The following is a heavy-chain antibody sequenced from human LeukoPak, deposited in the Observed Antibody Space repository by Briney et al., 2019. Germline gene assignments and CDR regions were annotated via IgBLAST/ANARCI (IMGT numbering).Heavy chain of an antibody. Sequence: GGSLRLSCAASGFTVSTNYMSWVRQAPGKGLVWVSRIKTDGYTTNYADSVKGRFTISRDNAKNTLYLRMNSLRVEDTAVYYCARDKDFSLYDSWGQGTLVTVSS. D-gene: IGHD3-16*02. CDR1: GFTVSTNY. J-gene: IGHJ4*02. V-gene: IGHV3-74*01. CDR3: ARDKDFSLYDS. CDR2: IKTDGYTT.